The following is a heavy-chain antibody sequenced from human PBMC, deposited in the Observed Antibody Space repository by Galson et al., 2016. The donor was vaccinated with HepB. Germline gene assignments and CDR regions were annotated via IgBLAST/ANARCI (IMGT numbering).Heavy chain of an antibody. CDR1: GGTFSNYG. V-gene: IGHV1-69*13. CDR2: IIPIFGSA. J-gene: IGHJ6*02. CDR3: ARTSKGTNRLHRNALYYHGMDV. Sequence: SVKVSCKASGGTFSNYGFSWMRQAPGQGLEWMGGIIPIFGSANYAQKFQGRVTISADESTTTAYMDLSSLRYEDTAVYFCARTSKGTNRLHRNALYYHGMDVWGQGTTVTVSS. D-gene: IGHD1/OR15-1a*01.